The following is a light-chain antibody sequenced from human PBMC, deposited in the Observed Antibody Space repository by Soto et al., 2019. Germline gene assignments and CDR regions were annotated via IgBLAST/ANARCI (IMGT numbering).Light chain of an antibody. CDR2: DAS. J-gene: IGKJ1*01. CDR3: QQDNNWPPWT. CDR1: QSVSNN. V-gene: IGKV3-15*01. Sequence: ILMTQSPATLSVSPGERATLSCRASQSVSNNLAWYQQKPGQAPRLLIYDASTRATGIPARFSGGGSGTEFTLTISGLQSEDFAVYYCQQDNNWPPWTVGQGTKVEIK.